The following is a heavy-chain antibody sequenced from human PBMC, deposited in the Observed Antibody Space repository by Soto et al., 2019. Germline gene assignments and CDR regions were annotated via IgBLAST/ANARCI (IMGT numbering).Heavy chain of an antibody. CDR1: GFPFSGYS. Sequence: GGSLRLSCAASGFPFSGYSMNWVRQAPGKGLEWVSYIGSSTSTTYYADSVKGRFTISRDNAKNSLFLQMNSLRDEDTAVYYCARDLVTTFAYWGQGTLVTVSS. CDR3: ARDLVTTFAY. CDR2: IGSSTSTT. V-gene: IGHV3-48*02. J-gene: IGHJ4*02. D-gene: IGHD4-17*01.